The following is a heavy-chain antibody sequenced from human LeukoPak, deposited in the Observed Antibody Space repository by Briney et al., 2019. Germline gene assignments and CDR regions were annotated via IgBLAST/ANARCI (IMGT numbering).Heavy chain of an antibody. CDR1: GYTFTSYG. Sequence: ASVKVSCKASGYTFTSYGISWVRQAPGQGLEWMGWISAYNGNTNYAQKLQGRVTMTTDTSTSKAYMELRSLRSDDTAVYYCARAGYCSGSSCPNWFDPWGQGTLVTVSS. V-gene: IGHV1-18*01. J-gene: IGHJ5*02. D-gene: IGHD2-15*01. CDR3: ARAGYCSGSSCPNWFDP. CDR2: ISAYNGNT.